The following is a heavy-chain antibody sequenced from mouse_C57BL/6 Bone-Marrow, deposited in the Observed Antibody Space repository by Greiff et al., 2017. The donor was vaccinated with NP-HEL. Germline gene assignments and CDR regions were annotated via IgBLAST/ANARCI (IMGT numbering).Heavy chain of an antibody. V-gene: IGHV1-5*01. CDR2: IYPGNSDT. Sequence: VQLQQSGTVLARPGASVKMSCKTSGYTFTSYWMHWVKQRPGQGLEWKGAIYPGNSDTSYNQKFKGKAKLTAVTSASTAYMELSSLTNEDSAVYYCTRDYGSSLSDYWGQGTTLTVSS. CDR1: GYTFTSYW. D-gene: IGHD1-1*01. CDR3: TRDYGSSLSDY. J-gene: IGHJ2*01.